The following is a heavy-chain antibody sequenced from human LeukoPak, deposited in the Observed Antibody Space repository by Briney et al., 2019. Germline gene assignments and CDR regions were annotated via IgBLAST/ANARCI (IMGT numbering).Heavy chain of an antibody. J-gene: IGHJ4*02. CDR3: ARDLGWAEY. CDR2: INPTGGGT. Sequence: ASVKVSCKASGYTFTSYYMHWVRQAPGQGLEWMGIINPTGGGTNYAQNFQGRVTMTRDTSTSTVYMELSSLRAEDTAVYYCARDLGWAEYWGQGTLVTVSS. D-gene: IGHD6-19*01. V-gene: IGHV1-46*01. CDR1: GYTFTSYY.